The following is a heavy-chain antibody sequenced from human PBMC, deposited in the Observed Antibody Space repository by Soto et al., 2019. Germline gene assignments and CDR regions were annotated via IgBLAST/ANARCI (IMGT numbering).Heavy chain of an antibody. J-gene: IGHJ4*02. Sequence: SVKVSCKASGGTFSSYAISWVRQAPGQGLEWMGGIIPIFGTANYAQKFQGRVTITADKSTSTAYMELSSLRSEDTAVCYCARGSGSSNRFDYWGQGTLVTVSS. CDR2: IIPIFGTA. D-gene: IGHD1-26*01. CDR3: ARGSGSSNRFDY. V-gene: IGHV1-69*06. CDR1: GGTFSSYA.